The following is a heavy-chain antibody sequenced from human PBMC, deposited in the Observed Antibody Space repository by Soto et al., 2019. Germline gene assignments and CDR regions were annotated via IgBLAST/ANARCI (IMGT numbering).Heavy chain of an antibody. D-gene: IGHD1-26*01. Sequence: QVQLVESGGGVVQPGRTLRLSCAASGYTFSRYAMHWVHQAQGKGLEWVAVISYDGSNKYYADSVKGRFTISRDNSKNTLYLQMNSLRAEDTAVYYCAVGGSYQVDYWGQGTLVTVSS. CDR1: GYTFSRYA. CDR3: AVGGSYQVDY. V-gene: IGHV3-30-3*01. CDR2: ISYDGSNK. J-gene: IGHJ4*02.